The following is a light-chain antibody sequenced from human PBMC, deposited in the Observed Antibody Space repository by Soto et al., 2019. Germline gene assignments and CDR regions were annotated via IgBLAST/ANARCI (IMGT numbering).Light chain of an antibody. CDR3: HQSYSTPRT. CDR2: AAS. J-gene: IGKJ1*01. Sequence: DIQMTQSPSSLSASVGDRVTITCRASQSISSYLNLYQQKPGKAPKLLIYAASSFQSGVSSRFSGSGSGKDFTLTISSLQPEDFATYYCHQSYSTPRTFGQGTKVDIK. V-gene: IGKV1-39*01. CDR1: QSISSY.